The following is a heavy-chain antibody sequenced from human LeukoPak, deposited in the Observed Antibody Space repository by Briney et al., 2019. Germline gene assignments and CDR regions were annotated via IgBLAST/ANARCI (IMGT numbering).Heavy chain of an antibody. CDR2: VSTRGNT. CDR1: GDSMSSDYFY. Sequence: PSQALSLTCTVSGDSMSSDYFYWSWIRQPAGQGLEWIGRVSTRGNTDYNPSLKSRVTMSIDTSKKQFSLKLSSVTAADTAVYYCARAGYSYGNYYYYMDVWGKGTTVTVSS. V-gene: IGHV4-61*02. J-gene: IGHJ6*03. D-gene: IGHD5-18*01. CDR3: ARAGYSYGNYYYYMDV.